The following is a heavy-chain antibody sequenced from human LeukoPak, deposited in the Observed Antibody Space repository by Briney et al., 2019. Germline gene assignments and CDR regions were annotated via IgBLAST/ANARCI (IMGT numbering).Heavy chain of an antibody. CDR3: ARGPRGYSYGYVLSSGRWFDY. CDR2: INHSGST. D-gene: IGHD5-18*01. Sequence: GSLRLSCAASGFTFSSYAMSWVRQAPGKGLEWIGEINHSGSTNYNPSLKSRVTISVDTSKNQFSLKLSSVTAADTAVYYCARGPRGYSYGYVLSSGRWFDYWGQGTLVTVSS. V-gene: IGHV4-34*01. CDR1: GFTFSSYA. J-gene: IGHJ4*02.